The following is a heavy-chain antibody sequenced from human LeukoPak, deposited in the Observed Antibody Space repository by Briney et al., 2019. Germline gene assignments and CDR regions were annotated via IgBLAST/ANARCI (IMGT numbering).Heavy chain of an antibody. Sequence: PSETLSLTCTVSGGSISSYYWSWIRQPPGKGLEWIGYIYYSGSTNYNPSLKSRVTISVDTSKNQFSLKLSSVTAADTAVYYCARGPNWFDPWGQGTLSPSPQ. CDR1: GGSISSYY. J-gene: IGHJ5*02. V-gene: IGHV4-59*01. CDR3: ARGPNWFDP. CDR2: IYYSGST.